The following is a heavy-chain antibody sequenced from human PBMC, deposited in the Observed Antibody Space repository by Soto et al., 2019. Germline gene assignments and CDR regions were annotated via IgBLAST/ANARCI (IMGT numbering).Heavy chain of an antibody. D-gene: IGHD1-1*01. CDR2: IDGDGISA. CDR1: GFALSTSR. J-gene: IGHJ4*02. CDR3: ARDPRGNWNANFDY. Sequence: PSGSLRLSCAASGFALSTSRRHSISQAPGKGLVWVSHIDGDGISANYADSVKGRFTISRDHAMNTVYLQMNDLRAEDTAMYYCARDPRGNWNANFDYWGLGTLVTVSS. V-gene: IGHV3-74*01.